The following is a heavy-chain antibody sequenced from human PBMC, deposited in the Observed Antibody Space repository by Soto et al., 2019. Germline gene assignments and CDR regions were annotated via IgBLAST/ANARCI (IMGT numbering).Heavy chain of an antibody. CDR3: ASDRAFCSGTNCRRGSIYYYYMDV. CDR1: GFTFSGHW. J-gene: IGHJ6*03. Sequence: EVHLVESGGGLVQPGGSLRLSCAAAGFTFSGHWMSWVRQAPGKGLEWVAHIKQDGSETFYVGSVKGRFTISRDNAKNSLDLQMKSMRAEETARSYCASDRAFCSGTNCRRGSIYYYYMDVWGNGTTVTVSS. V-gene: IGHV3-7*01. CDR2: IKQDGSET. D-gene: IGHD2-2*01.